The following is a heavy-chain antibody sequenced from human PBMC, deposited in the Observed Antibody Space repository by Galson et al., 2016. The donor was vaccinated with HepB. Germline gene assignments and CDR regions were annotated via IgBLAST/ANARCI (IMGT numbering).Heavy chain of an antibody. J-gene: IGHJ6*03. CDR1: GFIFSSYG. CDR3: ARDWLELRHYYYMDV. D-gene: IGHD1-7*01. V-gene: IGHV3-33*01. Sequence: SLRLSCAASGFIFSSYGMHWVRQAPGKGLEWVAVIWHDGSNKYYADSVKGRFTISRDNSKNTLYLQMNSLRAEDTAVYYCARDWLELRHYYYMDVWGKGTTVTVSS. CDR2: IWHDGSNK.